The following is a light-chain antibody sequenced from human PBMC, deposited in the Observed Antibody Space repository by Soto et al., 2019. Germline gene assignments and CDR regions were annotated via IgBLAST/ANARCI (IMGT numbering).Light chain of an antibody. CDR3: PAYDASGRAWV. V-gene: IGLV1-40*01. CDR2: GNN. Sequence: QSVLPQPPSASGAPGQRVTISCTGSSAKIGAGYDAHWYQQVPGTTPKYLISGNNDRPSGVPDRFSGSKSGTSASLAITGLQAYDECDYYCPAYDASGRAWVFGGGTKLPVL. CDR1: SAKIGAGYD. J-gene: IGLJ3*02.